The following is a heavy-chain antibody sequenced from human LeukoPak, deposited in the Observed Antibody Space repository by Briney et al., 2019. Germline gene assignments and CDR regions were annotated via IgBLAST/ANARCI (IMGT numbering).Heavy chain of an antibody. CDR3: AAHLRPDAFDI. CDR1: RFTFSSNT. Sequence: GGSLRLSCAASRFTFSSNTMNWVRQAPGKGLEWVSSINSGGRYIYYADSVRGRFTISRDNAKNSLYLQMNSLRAEDTAVYYCAAHLRPDAFDIWGQGTMVTVSS. CDR2: INSGGRYI. V-gene: IGHV3-21*01. D-gene: IGHD3-16*01. J-gene: IGHJ3*02.